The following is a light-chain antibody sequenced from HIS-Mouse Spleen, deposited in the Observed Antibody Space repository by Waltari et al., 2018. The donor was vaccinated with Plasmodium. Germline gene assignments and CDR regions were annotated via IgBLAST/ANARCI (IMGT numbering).Light chain of an antibody. V-gene: IGLV3-10*01. J-gene: IGLJ3*02. CDR2: EDS. Sequence: SYELTQPPSVSVSPGQTARITCSGDALPNKYAYWYQQKSGQAPVLVIYEDSKRPSGIPARFSGSSSGTMATLTISGAQVEDEADYYCYSTDSSGNHRVFGGGTKLTVL. CDR1: ALPNKY. CDR3: YSTDSSGNHRV.